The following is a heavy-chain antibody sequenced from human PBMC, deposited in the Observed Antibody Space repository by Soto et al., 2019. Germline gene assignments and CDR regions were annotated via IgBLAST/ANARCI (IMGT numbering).Heavy chain of an antibody. J-gene: IGHJ4*02. CDR1: GFTFSSYA. CDR3: AKGVSQYTPLALFDY. D-gene: IGHD5-18*01. Sequence: PGGSLRLSCAACGFTFSSYAMSWVRQGPGKGLEWVSTISGSDGRTYSTDSVKGRFTISRDNSRNTAYLQMNSLRVEDTAVYYCAKGVSQYTPLALFDYWGRGTLVTVSS. CDR2: ISGSDGRT. V-gene: IGHV3-23*01.